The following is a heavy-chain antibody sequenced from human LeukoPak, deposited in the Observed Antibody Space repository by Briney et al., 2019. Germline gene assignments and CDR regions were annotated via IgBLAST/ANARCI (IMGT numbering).Heavy chain of an antibody. CDR3: ARLSGYFPHYCYYYGMDV. CDR1: GGSFSGYY. V-gene: IGHV4-34*01. D-gene: IGHD3-3*01. Sequence: SETLSLTCAVYGGSFSGYYWSWIRQPPGKGLEWIGEINHSGSTNYNPSLKSRVTISVDTSKNQFSLKLSSVTAADTAVYYCARLSGYFPHYCYYYGMDVWGQGTTVTVSS. J-gene: IGHJ6*02. CDR2: INHSGST.